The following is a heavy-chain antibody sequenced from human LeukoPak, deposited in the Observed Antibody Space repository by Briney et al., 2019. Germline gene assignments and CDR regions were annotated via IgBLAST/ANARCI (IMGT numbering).Heavy chain of an antibody. V-gene: IGHV3-23*01. D-gene: IGHD3-9*01. Sequence: GGSLRLSCAASGFTFSGYAMSWVRQAPGKGLEWVSAISGSGGSTYYADSVKGRFTISRDNSKNTLYLQMNSLRAEDTAVYYCAKDSPHRIYDILTGYSRLNWFDPWGQGTLVTVSS. J-gene: IGHJ5*02. CDR3: AKDSPHRIYDILTGYSRLNWFDP. CDR1: GFTFSGYA. CDR2: ISGSGGST.